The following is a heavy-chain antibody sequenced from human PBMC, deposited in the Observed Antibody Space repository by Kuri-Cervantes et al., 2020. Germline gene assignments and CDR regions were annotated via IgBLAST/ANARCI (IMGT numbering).Heavy chain of an antibody. CDR1: GFTFSSYW. D-gene: IGHD3-16*01. V-gene: IGHV3-74*01. CDR3: ARYIVSYGDY. CDR2: ITGDGSGT. Sequence: GGSLRLSCAASGFTFSSYWMHWVRQAPGKGLVWVSRITGDGSGTTYADSVKGRFTISRDNAKNTLYLEMNSLRVEDTAVYYYARYIVSYGDYWGLGTLVTVSS. J-gene: IGHJ4*02.